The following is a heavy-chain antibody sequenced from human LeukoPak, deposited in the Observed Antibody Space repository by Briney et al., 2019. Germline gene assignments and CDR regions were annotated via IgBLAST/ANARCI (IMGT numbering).Heavy chain of an antibody. CDR2: ISIDGSRQ. J-gene: IGHJ4*02. CDR3: AREQGGSGWSGFDY. V-gene: IGHV3-30*15. Sequence: GGSLRLSCVPSIGFTLRNYAIHWVRQAPGKGLEWVAVISIDGSRQHYADFLVGRFTISRDNSKNTVSLQMSSLRTEDTAVYFCAREQGGSGWSGFDYWGQGTLVTVSS. CDR1: GFTLRNYA. D-gene: IGHD6-19*01.